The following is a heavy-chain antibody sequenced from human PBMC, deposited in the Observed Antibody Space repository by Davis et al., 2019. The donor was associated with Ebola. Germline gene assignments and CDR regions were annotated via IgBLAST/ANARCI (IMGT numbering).Heavy chain of an antibody. CDR1: GYTFTSYD. D-gene: IGHD2-15*01. Sequence: ASVKVSCKASGYTFTSYDINWVRQATGQGLEWMGWISAYNGNTNYAQKLQGRVTMTTDTSTSTAYMELRSLRSDDTAVYYCARLIVGYCSGGSCYSGWFDPWGQGTLVTVSS. J-gene: IGHJ5*02. CDR3: ARLIVGYCSGGSCYSGWFDP. CDR2: ISAYNGNT. V-gene: IGHV1-18*01.